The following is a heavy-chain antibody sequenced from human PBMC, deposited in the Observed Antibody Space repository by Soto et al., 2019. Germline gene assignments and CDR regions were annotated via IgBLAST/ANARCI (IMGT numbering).Heavy chain of an antibody. J-gene: IGHJ5*02. CDR3: ATIAVPAARYNCFDP. CDR2: FDPEDGET. Sequence: ASVKVSCKVSGYTLPELSMHWVRQAPGKGLEWMGGFDPEDGETIYAQKFQGRVTMTEDTSTDTAYMELSSLRSEDTAVYYCATIAVPAARYNCFDPWGQGTLVTVSS. V-gene: IGHV1-24*01. D-gene: IGHD2-2*01. CDR1: GYTLPELS.